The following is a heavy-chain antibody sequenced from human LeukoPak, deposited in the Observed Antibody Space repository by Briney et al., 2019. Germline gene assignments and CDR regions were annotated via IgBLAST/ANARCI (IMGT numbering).Heavy chain of an antibody. J-gene: IGHJ4*02. CDR1: GGSFSGYY. CDR2: INHSGST. Sequence: QTSETLSLTCAVYGGSFSGYYWSWIRQPPGKGLEWIGEINHSGSTNYNPSLKSRVTISVDTSKNQFSLKLSSVTAADTAVYYCAIQEPNSYGYYWGQGTLVTVSS. CDR3: AIQEPNSYGYY. V-gene: IGHV4-34*01. D-gene: IGHD5-18*01.